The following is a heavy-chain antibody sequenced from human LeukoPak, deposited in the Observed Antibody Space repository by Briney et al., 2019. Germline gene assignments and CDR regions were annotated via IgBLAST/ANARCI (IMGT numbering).Heavy chain of an antibody. Sequence: ASVKVSCKASGYTFTGYYIHWVRQAPGQGLEWMGLINPSSGNTPYAQQFQGRVTMTRDTSTSTVYMELSSLRSEDTAVYYCARHSLSGTTPFDYWGQGTLVTVPS. V-gene: IGHV1-46*01. CDR1: GYTFTGYY. CDR2: INPSSGNT. D-gene: IGHD1-20*01. CDR3: ARHSLSGTTPFDY. J-gene: IGHJ4*02.